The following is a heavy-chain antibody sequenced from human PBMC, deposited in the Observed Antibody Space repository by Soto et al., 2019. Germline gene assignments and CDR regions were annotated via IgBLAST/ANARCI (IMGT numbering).Heavy chain of an antibody. CDR2: IYSGGST. Sequence: EVQLVESGGGLVQPGGSLRLSCAASGFTVSTKYMSWVRQAPGKGLEWVSVIYSGGSTFYADSVRGRFTISRDNSKNTVNLKMNSLRAEDTAVDYCARDPWAADYWGQGTLVTVSS. CDR1: GFTVSTKY. J-gene: IGHJ4*02. D-gene: IGHD3-16*01. V-gene: IGHV3-66*01. CDR3: ARDPWAADY.